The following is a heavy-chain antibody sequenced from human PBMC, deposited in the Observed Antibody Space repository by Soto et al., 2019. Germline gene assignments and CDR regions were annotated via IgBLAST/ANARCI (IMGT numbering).Heavy chain of an antibody. J-gene: IGHJ1*01. CDR1: GGSISSYY. Sequence: PSETLSLTCTVSGGSISSYYWSWIRQPPGKGLEWIGYIYYSGGTNYNPSLKSRVTISVDTSKNQFSLKLSSVTAADTAVYYCARGARQYFQHWGQGTLVTVSS. CDR3: ARGARQYFQH. V-gene: IGHV4-59*01. CDR2: IYYSGGT.